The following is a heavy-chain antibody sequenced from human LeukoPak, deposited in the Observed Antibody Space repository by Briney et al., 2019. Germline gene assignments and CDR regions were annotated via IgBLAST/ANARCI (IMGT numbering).Heavy chain of an antibody. CDR2: ISSDSTYI. D-gene: IGHD2/OR15-2a*01. Sequence: GGSLRVSCAASGFTFSIYSMNWVRQAPGKGLEWLSSISSDSTYIYYADSVKGRFTISRDNARNSLFLQMNSLRAEDTAVYSCVRVGMNIHGMDAWGQGTTVTVSS. CDR3: VRVGMNIHGMDA. J-gene: IGHJ6*02. CDR1: GFTFSIYS. V-gene: IGHV3-21*01.